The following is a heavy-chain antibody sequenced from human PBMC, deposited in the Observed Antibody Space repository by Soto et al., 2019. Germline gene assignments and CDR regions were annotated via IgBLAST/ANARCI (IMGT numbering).Heavy chain of an antibody. Sequence: GSLRLSCAASGFTFSSYAMSWVRQAPGKGLEWVSAISGSGGSTYYADSVKGRFTISRDNSKNTLYLQMNSLRAEDTAVYYCAKDSRASGSYLLFDPWGQGTLVTVSS. CDR3: AKDSRASGSYLLFDP. CDR1: GFTFSSYA. D-gene: IGHD1-26*01. J-gene: IGHJ5*02. V-gene: IGHV3-23*01. CDR2: ISGSGGST.